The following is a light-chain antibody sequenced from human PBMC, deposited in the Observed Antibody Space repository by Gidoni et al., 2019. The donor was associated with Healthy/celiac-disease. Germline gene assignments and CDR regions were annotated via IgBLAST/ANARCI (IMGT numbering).Light chain of an antibody. J-gene: IGKJ5*01. CDR3: QQYDNRPPIT. CDR2: DAS. Sequence: DIQMTQSPSSLSASVGDRVTITSQSSQDISNYLNWYQQKPGKAPKLLIYDASNLKTGVPSRFSGSGSGTDFTFTISSLQPEDIATYYCQQYDNRPPITFGQGTRLEIK. CDR1: QDISNY. V-gene: IGKV1-33*01.